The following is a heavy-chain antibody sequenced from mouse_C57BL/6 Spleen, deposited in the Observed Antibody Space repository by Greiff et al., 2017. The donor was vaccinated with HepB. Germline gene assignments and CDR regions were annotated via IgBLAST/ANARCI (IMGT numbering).Heavy chain of an antibody. CDR3: ASRHYYGSSYGAMDY. Sequence: VKLQESGPGLVAPSQSLSITCTVSGFSLTSYGVDWVRQSPGKGLEWLGVIWGVGSTNYNSALKSRLSISKDNSKSQVFLKMNSLQTDDTAMYYCASRHYYGSSYGAMDYWGQGTSVTVSS. D-gene: IGHD1-1*01. V-gene: IGHV2-6*01. J-gene: IGHJ4*01. CDR1: GFSLTSYG. CDR2: IWGVGST.